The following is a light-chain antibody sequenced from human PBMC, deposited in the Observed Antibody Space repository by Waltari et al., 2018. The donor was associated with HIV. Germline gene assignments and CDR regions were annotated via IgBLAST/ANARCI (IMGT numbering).Light chain of an antibody. V-gene: IGLV2-11*01. CDR1: SSDVGRYNS. CDR3: CSYAGNYIVV. CDR2: DVT. J-gene: IGLJ2*01. Sequence: QSALTQPRSVSGSPGQSVTISCTGTSSDVGRYNSVSWYQQHPGKAPKVISYDVTNRPSGVPDRFSASKSGNTASLTISGLQAEDEADYYCCSYAGNYIVVFGGGTKLTVL.